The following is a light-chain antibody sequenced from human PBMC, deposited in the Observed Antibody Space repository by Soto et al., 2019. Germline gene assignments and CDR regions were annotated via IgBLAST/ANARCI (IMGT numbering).Light chain of an antibody. J-gene: IGKJ4*01. CDR2: DAS. CDR1: QTISNW. CDR3: QQYNTYPLT. Sequence: DLQMTQSPSSLSASVGDRVPITCWASQTISNWLAWYQQKPGKAPKVLIYDASTLDGGVPSRFSGRRSGTDFTLTISSLQPSDFATYYCQQYNTYPLTFGGGTKV. V-gene: IGKV1-5*01.